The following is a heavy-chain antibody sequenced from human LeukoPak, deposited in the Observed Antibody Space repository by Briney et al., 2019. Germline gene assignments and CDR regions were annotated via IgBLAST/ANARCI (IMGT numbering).Heavy chain of an antibody. J-gene: IGHJ4*02. CDR1: GFTFSSYA. Sequence: GGSLRLSCAVSGFTFSSYAMHWVRQAPGKGLEWVAVISYDGSNKYYADSVKGRFTISRDNSKNTLYLQMNTLRAEDTAVYYCATAQVYSSSWDDYWGQGTLVTVFS. D-gene: IGHD6-13*01. CDR3: ATAQVYSSSWDDY. V-gene: IGHV3-30-3*01. CDR2: ISYDGSNK.